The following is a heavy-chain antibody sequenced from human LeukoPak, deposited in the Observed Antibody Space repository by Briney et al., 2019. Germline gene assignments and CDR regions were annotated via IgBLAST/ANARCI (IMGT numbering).Heavy chain of an antibody. CDR1: GFTFSSYA. J-gene: IGHJ3*02. Sequence: PGGSLRLSCAASGFTFSSYAMSWVRQAPGKGLEWVSAISGSGGSTYYADSVKGRITISRDNSKNTLELQMNSRRAENTAVYYCAIGLLLWFGTMVGGAFVIWGEGTMVTVSS. V-gene: IGHV3-23*01. CDR3: AIGLLLWFGTMVGGAFVI. D-gene: IGHD3-10*01. CDR2: ISGSGGST.